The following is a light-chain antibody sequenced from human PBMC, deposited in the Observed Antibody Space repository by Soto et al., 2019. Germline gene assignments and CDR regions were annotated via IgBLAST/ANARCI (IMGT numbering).Light chain of an antibody. CDR1: QSISSN. CDR3: QQYNKWPPFT. V-gene: IGKV3-15*01. CDR2: GAS. J-gene: IGKJ4*01. Sequence: EVVRTEYPATLSVSPGERVTLSCRASQSISSNLAWYQHKPGQAPRILIHGASTRATGIPARFSGSGSGTEFTLTISSLQSEDFAVYYCQQYNKWPPFTFGGGTKVEIK.